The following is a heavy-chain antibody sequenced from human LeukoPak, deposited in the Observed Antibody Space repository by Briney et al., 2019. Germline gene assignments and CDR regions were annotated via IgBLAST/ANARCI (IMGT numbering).Heavy chain of an antibody. CDR3: AREDSRGSGSYIYYYYGMDV. J-gene: IGHJ6*02. CDR1: GFTFSSYA. V-gene: IGHV3-7*01. Sequence: GGSLRLSCAASGFTFSSYAMSWVRQAPGKGLEWVANIKQDGSEKYYVDSVKGRFTISRDNAKNSLYLQMNSLRAEDTAVYYCAREDSRGSGSYIYYYYGMDVWGQGTTVTVSS. CDR2: IKQDGSEK. D-gene: IGHD3-10*01.